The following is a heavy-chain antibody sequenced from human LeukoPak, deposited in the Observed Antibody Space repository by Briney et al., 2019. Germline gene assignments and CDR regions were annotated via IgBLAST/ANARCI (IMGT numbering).Heavy chain of an antibody. V-gene: IGHV1-24*01. Sequence: ASVKVSCKVSGYTPTELSMHWVRQAPGKGLEWMGGFDPEDGETIYAQKFQGRVTMTEDTSTDTAYMELSSLRSEDTAVYYCAMLALGRGYSGSYRGDYWGQGTLVTVSP. CDR3: AMLALGRGYSGSYRGDY. D-gene: IGHD1-26*01. J-gene: IGHJ4*02. CDR1: GYTPTELS. CDR2: FDPEDGET.